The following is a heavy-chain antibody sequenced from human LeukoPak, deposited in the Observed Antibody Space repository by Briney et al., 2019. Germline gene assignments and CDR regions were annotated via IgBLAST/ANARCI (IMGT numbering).Heavy chain of an antibody. V-gene: IGHV4-59*01. D-gene: IGHD4-17*01. J-gene: IGHJ6*03. Sequence: TSETLSLTCTVSGGSISSYYWSWIRQPPGKGLEWIGYIYYSGSTNYNPSLKSRVTISVDTSKNQFSLKLSSVTAADTAVYYCARGSTVTQRAYYYYYMDVWGKGTTVTISS. CDR3: ARGSTVTQRAYYYYYMDV. CDR2: IYYSGST. CDR1: GGSISSYY.